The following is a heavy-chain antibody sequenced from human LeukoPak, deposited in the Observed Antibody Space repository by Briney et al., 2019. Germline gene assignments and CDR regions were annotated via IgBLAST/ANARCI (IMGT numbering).Heavy chain of an antibody. CDR3: ARDGSYSGSYYGP. J-gene: IGHJ3*01. CDR2: IYYSGST. CDR1: GGSISSYY. Sequence: PSETLSLTCTVSGGSISSYYWSWIRQPPGKGLEWIGYIYYSGSTNYNPSLKSRVTISVDTSKNQFSLKLSSVTAADTAVYYCARDGSYSGSYYGPWGQGTMVTVSS. D-gene: IGHD1-26*01. V-gene: IGHV4-59*12.